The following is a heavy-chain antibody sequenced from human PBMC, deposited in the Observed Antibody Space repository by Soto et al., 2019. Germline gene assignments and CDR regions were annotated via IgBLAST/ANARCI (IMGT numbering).Heavy chain of an antibody. CDR1: SGSISVTNGF. Sequence: SETLCLTYTVSSGSISVTNGFWGWVRQPPGKGLEWIGNIDYSGTAYFSPSLATRVTFHVDTSKNQFSLTLYSVTAADTAVYYCARITGRHLDYWGQGILVTVSS. J-gene: IGHJ4*02. D-gene: IGHD1-20*01. V-gene: IGHV4-39*01. CDR2: IDYSGTA. CDR3: ARITGRHLDY.